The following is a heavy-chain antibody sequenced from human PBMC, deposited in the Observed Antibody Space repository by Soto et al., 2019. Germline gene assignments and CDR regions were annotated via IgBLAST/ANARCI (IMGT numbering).Heavy chain of an antibody. J-gene: IGHJ4*02. CDR3: AKGYYDGGGYLRRYYFDY. CDR2: INHSGST. V-gene: IGHV4-34*01. D-gene: IGHD3-22*01. Sequence: PSETLSLTCAVYGGSFSGYYWSWIRQPPGKGLEWIGEINHSGSTNYNPSLKSRVTISVDTSKNQFSLKLSTVTAADTAVFYCAKGYYDGGGYLRRYYFDYWGKGTLVTVSS. CDR1: GGSFSGYY.